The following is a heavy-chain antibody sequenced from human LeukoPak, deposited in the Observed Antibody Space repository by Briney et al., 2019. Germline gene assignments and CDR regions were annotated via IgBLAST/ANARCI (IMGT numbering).Heavy chain of an antibody. V-gene: IGHV4-38-2*02. CDR3: ARGLPGV. Sequence: SAPLSLPCTVSGASFTSDYYWGWVRQSPGKGLEWIGSFYPGGTIFSSGSSYYNPSLKSRVTISVDTSKNQLSLRLNSVTATDTAVYYCARGLPGVWGQGTSVTVSS. D-gene: IGHD3/OR15-3a*01. CDR1: GASFTSDYY. J-gene: IGHJ6*02. CDR2: FYPGGTIFSSGSS.